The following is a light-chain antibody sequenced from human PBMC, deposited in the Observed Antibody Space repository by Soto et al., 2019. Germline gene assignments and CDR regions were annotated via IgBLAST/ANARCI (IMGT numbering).Light chain of an antibody. Sequence: DSVVTQSPGTLSLSPGESVTLSCRASQSVSSSHLAWYQQKPGQAPRLFIYGASRRATGIPDRFSGSGSETAVAITISRLQPEDFAVYSCQHCSSSLTFGGGTKVEIK. CDR3: QHCSSSLT. CDR1: QSVSSSH. V-gene: IGKV3-20*01. J-gene: IGKJ4*01. CDR2: GAS.